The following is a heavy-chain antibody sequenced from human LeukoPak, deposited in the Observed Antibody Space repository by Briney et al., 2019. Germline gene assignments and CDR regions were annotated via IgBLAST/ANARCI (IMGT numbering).Heavy chain of an antibody. CDR3: ARGVPAALRQRSNWFDP. D-gene: IGHD2-2*01. J-gene: IGHJ5*02. CDR1: GYTFTGYY. CDR2: INPNSGGT. V-gene: IGHV1-2*02. Sequence: ASVKVSCKASGYTFTGYYMHWVRQAPGQGLEWMGWINPNSGGTNYAQKFQGRVTMARDTSISTAYMELSRLRSDDTAVYYCARGVPAALRQRSNWFDPWGQGTLVTVSS.